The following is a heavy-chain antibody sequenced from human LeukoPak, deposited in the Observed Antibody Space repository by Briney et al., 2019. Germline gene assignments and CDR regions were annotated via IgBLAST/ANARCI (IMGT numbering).Heavy chain of an antibody. Sequence: GASVKVSCKASGYTFTSYAMNWVRQAPGQGLEWMGWINTNTGNPTYAQGFTGRFVFSLGTSVSTAYLQISSLKAEDTAVYYCARDYYYDFWSGYFAPDYWGQGTLVTVSS. CDR1: GYTFTSYA. CDR3: ARDYYYDFWSGYFAPDY. J-gene: IGHJ4*02. V-gene: IGHV7-4-1*02. CDR2: INTNTGNP. D-gene: IGHD3-3*01.